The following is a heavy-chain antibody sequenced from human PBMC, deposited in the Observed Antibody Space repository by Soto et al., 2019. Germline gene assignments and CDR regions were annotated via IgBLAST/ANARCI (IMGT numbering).Heavy chain of an antibody. CDR1: GDSITSPPYY. V-gene: IGHV4-39*02. J-gene: IGHJ5*02. CDR3: AQHDDWYDQ. D-gene: IGHD3-16*01. Sequence: PXETLSLTCNVSGDSITSPPYYWGWIRQPPGKGLEWIGTVYYSGATYYNPSLRGRLTVSADTSKNYFSLRLTSVTAADTAVYYCAQHDDWYDQWGQGILVTVSS. CDR2: VYYSGAT.